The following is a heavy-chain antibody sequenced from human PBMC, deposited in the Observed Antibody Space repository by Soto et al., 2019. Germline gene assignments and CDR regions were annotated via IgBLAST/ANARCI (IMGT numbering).Heavy chain of an antibody. V-gene: IGHV3-30*03. CDR1: GFKFSGYG. J-gene: IGHJ5*02. D-gene: IGHD3-16*01. CDR2: ISNGGSIK. CDR3: ATDWGGEGNTAWGQDA. Sequence: GGSLRLSCAASGFKFSGYGMHWVRQAPGKGLEWLAAISNGGSIKYYGDTVKDQFTNPRHNSKNTLYQQINSLRDDDMAVYYSATDWGGEGNTAWGQDAWGQGTQVTVSS.